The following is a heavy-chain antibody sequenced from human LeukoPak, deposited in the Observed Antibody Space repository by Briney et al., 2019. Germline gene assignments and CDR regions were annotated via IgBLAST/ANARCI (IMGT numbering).Heavy chain of an antibody. Sequence: GGSRRLSCEASGFTVSTYEMNWVRQAPGKWLEWVSYISSLGSTLYYADSVKGRFIIPRDNPKSSPYLQMNCLRAKYPSVSFCARDCYYRRGYYDDAFDIWGKGTMVTVSS. CDR1: GFTVSTYE. CDR3: ARDCYYRRGYYDDAFDI. J-gene: IGHJ3*02. D-gene: IGHD3-22*01. CDR2: ISSLGSTL. V-gene: IGHV3-48*03.